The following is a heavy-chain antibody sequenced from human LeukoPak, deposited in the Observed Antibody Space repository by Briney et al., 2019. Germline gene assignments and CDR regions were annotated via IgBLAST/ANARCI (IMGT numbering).Heavy chain of an antibody. V-gene: IGHV4-34*01. Sequence: ESLRLSCAASEFTFSNYAMYWVRQAPGKGLEWIGEIHNSGTTNYNPSLNSRVTISEDTSKNQFYLNLSSVTAADTAVYYCARRYYYNLGSFPFDFWGQGTLVTVSS. CDR3: ARRYYYNLGSFPFDF. D-gene: IGHD3-10*01. J-gene: IGHJ4*02. CDR1: EFTFSNYA. CDR2: IHNSGTT.